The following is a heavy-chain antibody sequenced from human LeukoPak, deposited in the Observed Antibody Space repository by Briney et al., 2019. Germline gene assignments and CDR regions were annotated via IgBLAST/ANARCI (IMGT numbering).Heavy chain of an antibody. D-gene: IGHD4-11*01. J-gene: IGHJ6*03. CDR2: IIPMFGTT. Sequence: SVKVSCKASGGTFSNYAISWVRQAPGQGLEWMGRIIPMFGTTNYAQKFQGRVTITTDESTSTAYMEVSSLRIEDTAVYYCASATVTTWAPDGHMDVWGKGTTVTVSS. V-gene: IGHV1-69*05. CDR3: ASATVTTWAPDGHMDV. CDR1: GGTFSNYA.